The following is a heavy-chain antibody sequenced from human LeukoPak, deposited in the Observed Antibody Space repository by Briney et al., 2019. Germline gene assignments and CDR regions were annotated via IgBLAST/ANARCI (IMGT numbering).Heavy chain of an antibody. CDR2: ISSSSSTI. Sequence: PGGSLRLSCAASGFTFSSYSMNWVRQAPGKGLEWVSYISSSSSTIYYADSVKGRFTISRDNAKNSLYLQMNSLRDEDTAVYYCARDYYDSSGYYRVYYYYYGMDVWGQGTTVTVSS. CDR1: GFTFSSYS. CDR3: ARDYYDSSGYYRVYYYYYGMDV. J-gene: IGHJ6*02. V-gene: IGHV3-48*02. D-gene: IGHD3-22*01.